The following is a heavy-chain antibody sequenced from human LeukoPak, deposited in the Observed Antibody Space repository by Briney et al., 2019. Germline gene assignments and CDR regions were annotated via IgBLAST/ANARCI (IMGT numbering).Heavy chain of an antibody. CDR3: ARDLGGFHYYGMDV. CDR1: GFTFSSYA. Sequence: SLRLSCAASGFTFSSYAMHWVRQAPGKGLEGVAVISYDGSNKYYADSVKGRFTISRDNSKNTLYLQMNSLGAEDTAVYSCARDLGGFHYYGMDVWGQGTTVTVSS. CDR2: ISYDGSNK. J-gene: IGHJ6*02. D-gene: IGHD3-10*01. V-gene: IGHV3-30-3*01.